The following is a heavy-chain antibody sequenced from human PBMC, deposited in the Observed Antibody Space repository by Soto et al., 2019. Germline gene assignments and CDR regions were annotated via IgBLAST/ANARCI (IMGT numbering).Heavy chain of an antibody. CDR1: GFTFSSYG. CDR2: ISYDGSNK. D-gene: IGHD2-2*01. Sequence: HPGGALRLSCAASGFTFSSYGMHWVRQAPGKGLEWVAVISYDGSNKYYADSVKGRFTISRDNSKNTLYLQMNSLRAEDTAVYYCAKDRWDIVVVPAAIWGQGTLVTVSS. J-gene: IGHJ4*02. V-gene: IGHV3-30*18. CDR3: AKDRWDIVVVPAAI.